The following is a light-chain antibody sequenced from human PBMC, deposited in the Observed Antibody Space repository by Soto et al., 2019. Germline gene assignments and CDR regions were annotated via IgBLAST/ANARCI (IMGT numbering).Light chain of an antibody. CDR1: SSDVGGYNY. J-gene: IGLJ1*01. Sequence: QSALTQPASVSGSPGQSITISCTGTSSDVGGYNYVSWYQQHPGKAPKLLIYEVNIRPSGVSNRFSGSKSGNTASLTISGLQAEDEADYYCNSYTSSSTLVFGTGTKLTVL. V-gene: IGLV2-14*01. CDR3: NSYTSSSTLV. CDR2: EVN.